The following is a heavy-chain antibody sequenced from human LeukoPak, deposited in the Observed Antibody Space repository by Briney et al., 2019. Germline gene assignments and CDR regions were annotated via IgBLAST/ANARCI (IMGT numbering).Heavy chain of an antibody. CDR1: GYTFTGYY. V-gene: IGHV1-46*01. CDR2: INPSGGST. D-gene: IGHD1-26*01. Sequence: ASVKVSCKASGYTFTGYYMHWVRQAPGQGLEWMGIINPSGGSTSYAQKFQGRVTMTRDTSTSTVYMELSSLRSEDTAVYYCARDRLAYSGSYDNFDYWGQGTLVTVSS. CDR3: ARDRLAYSGSYDNFDY. J-gene: IGHJ4*02.